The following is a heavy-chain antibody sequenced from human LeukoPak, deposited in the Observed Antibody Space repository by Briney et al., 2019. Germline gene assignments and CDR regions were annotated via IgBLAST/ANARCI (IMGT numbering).Heavy chain of an antibody. V-gene: IGHV4-59*01. J-gene: IGHJ4*02. D-gene: IGHD5-24*01. CDR2: IYYSGST. Sequence: SETLSLTCTVAGGSISSYYWSWIRQPPGKGLEWIGYIYYSGSTNYNPSLKSRVTISVDTSMNQLSLQLSSVNAADTAVYYGARVGGGDGLLDYWGQGTLVTVSS. CDR3: ARVGGGDGLLDY. CDR1: GGSISSYY.